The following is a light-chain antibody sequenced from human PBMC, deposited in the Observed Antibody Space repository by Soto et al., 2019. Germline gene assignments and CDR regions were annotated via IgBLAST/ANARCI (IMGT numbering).Light chain of an antibody. CDR2: GVN. CDR3: SSFAGSYPVL. J-gene: IGLJ2*01. CDR1: SSDVGSYNY. Sequence: QSALTQPRSVSGSPRQSVTISCTGTSSDVGSYNYVSWYQQSPGKAPKLIIYGVNKRPSGVPDPFSGSKSGNTASLTISGLQADDEADYYCSSFAGSYPVLFGGGTQLTVL. V-gene: IGLV2-11*01.